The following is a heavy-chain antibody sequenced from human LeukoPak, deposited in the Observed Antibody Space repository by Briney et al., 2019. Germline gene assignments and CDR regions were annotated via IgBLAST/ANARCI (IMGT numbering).Heavy chain of an antibody. CDR1: GYTFTSYY. J-gene: IGHJ4*02. Sequence: ASVKVSCKASGYTFTSYYMHWVRQAPGQGLEWMGIINPSGGSTSYAQKFQGRVTMTRDTSTSTVYMELSSLRSEDTAVYYCARGRYSSGSYGDYYFDYWGQGTLVTVSS. V-gene: IGHV1-46*01. CDR3: ARGRYSSGSYGDYYFDY. D-gene: IGHD6-19*01. CDR2: INPSGGST.